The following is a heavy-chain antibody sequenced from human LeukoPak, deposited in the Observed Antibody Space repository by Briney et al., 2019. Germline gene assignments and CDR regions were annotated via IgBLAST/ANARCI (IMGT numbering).Heavy chain of an antibody. CDR1: GGTFSSYA. CDR3: ARDGPYYYDSSGYDDAFDI. J-gene: IGHJ3*02. CDR2: IIPIFGTA. V-gene: IGHV1-69*05. D-gene: IGHD3-22*01. Sequence: SVKVSCKASGGTFSSYAISWVRQAPGQGLEWMGGIIPIFGTANYAQKFQGRVTITTDESTSTAYMELSSLRSEDMAVYYCARDGPYYYDSSGYDDAFDIWGQGTMVTVSS.